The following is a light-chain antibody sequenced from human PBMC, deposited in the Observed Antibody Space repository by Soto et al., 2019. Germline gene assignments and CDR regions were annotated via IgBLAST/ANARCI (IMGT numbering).Light chain of an antibody. J-gene: IGKJ1*01. V-gene: IGKV3-15*01. CDR3: QQYNNWPRT. Sequence: EIVMTQSPATLSVSPGERATLSCRASQSVSSDLAWYHQKPGQAPRLLIYGASTRVTGIPARFSGSGSGTEFTLTINSLQSEDFAVYYCQQYNNWPRTFGQGTKV. CDR2: GAS. CDR1: QSVSSD.